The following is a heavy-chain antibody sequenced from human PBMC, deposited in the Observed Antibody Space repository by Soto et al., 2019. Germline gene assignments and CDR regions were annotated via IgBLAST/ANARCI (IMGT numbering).Heavy chain of an antibody. CDR1: GFPFNNYA. J-gene: IGHJ4*02. CDR2: ISGSGFNT. V-gene: IGHV3-23*01. CDR3: AKESGLCTNTYDSSGYAIDY. D-gene: IGHD3-22*01. Sequence: SXRLSCAASGFPFNNYAMSWVRQAPGKGLEWISAISGSGFNTYYAHSVKGRFNISRDNSKNILSLQLNTMRADDTAVYYCAKESGLCTNTYDSSGYAIDYWGQGALVTVSS.